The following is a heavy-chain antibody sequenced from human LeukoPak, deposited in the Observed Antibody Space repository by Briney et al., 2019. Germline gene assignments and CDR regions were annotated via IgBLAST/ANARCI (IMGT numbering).Heavy chain of an antibody. CDR2: ISYSGST. CDR3: ARTLYTSTWTAAGY. V-gene: IGHV4-39*01. Sequence: SETLSLTCTVSGGSISSSFYWVWIRQPPGEGLDWIGSISYSGSTNYNPSLKSRVTISVDTSKNQFSLKLISVTATDTAVYFCARTLYTSTWTAAGYWGQGTLVTVSS. D-gene: IGHD6-13*01. J-gene: IGHJ4*02. CDR1: GGSISSSFY.